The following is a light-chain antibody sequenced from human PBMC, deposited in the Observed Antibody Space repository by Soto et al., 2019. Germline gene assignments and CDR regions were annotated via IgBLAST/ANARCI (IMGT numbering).Light chain of an antibody. CDR1: QSISSY. J-gene: IGKJ4*01. CDR3: QQSYSSPVT. V-gene: IGKV1-39*01. Sequence: DINKTQTPSSLSASVGDRVTITCRASQSISSYLNWYQQKPGKAPKLLIYAASSLQSGVPSRFSGSGSGTDFTLTISSLQPEDFATYYCQQSYSSPVTFGGGTKVDIK. CDR2: AAS.